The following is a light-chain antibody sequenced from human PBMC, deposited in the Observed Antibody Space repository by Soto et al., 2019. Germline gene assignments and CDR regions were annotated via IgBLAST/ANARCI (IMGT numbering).Light chain of an antibody. CDR1: SSDVGGYNY. V-gene: IGLV2-8*01. J-gene: IGLJ2*01. Sequence: QSVLTQPPSASGSPGQSVTISCTGMSSDVGGYNYVSWYQQHPGKAPKLMIYEVSKRPSVVPDRFSGSKSGNTASLTVSGLQAEDEADYYCSSYAGSNSVVFGGGTQLTVL. CDR3: SSYAGSNSVV. CDR2: EVS.